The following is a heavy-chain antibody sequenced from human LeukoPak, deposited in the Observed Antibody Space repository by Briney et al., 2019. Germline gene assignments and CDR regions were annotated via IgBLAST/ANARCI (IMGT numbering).Heavy chain of an antibody. CDR2: IYTSGDT. CDR3: ASGDYGAGSPVMRY. D-gene: IGHD3-10*01. Sequence: PLETLSLTCTVSGGSVTRGAYSWTWIRQPVGKGLEWIGRIYTSGDTKYNPSLKSRVTISVGASNNQFSLKLTSVTAADTAVYYCASGDYGAGSPVMRYWGHGTLVIVSS. J-gene: IGHJ4*01. CDR1: GGSVTRGAYS. V-gene: IGHV4-61*02.